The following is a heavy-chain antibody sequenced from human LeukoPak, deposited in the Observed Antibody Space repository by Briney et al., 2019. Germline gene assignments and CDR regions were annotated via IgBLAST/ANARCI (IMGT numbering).Heavy chain of an antibody. Sequence: PGGSLRLSCAASGFTFDDHAMHWVRQAPGKGLEWVSGISWNSGSIGYADSVKGRFTISRDNAKNSLYLQMNSLRAEDTALYYCAKDLGMTTVTTFDYWGQGTLVTVSS. J-gene: IGHJ4*02. V-gene: IGHV3-9*01. CDR2: ISWNSGSI. D-gene: IGHD4-11*01. CDR3: AKDLGMTTVTTFDY. CDR1: GFTFDDHA.